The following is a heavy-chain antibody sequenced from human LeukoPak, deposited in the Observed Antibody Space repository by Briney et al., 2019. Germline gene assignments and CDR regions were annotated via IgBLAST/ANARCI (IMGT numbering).Heavy chain of an antibody. V-gene: IGHV4-39*01. J-gene: IGHJ4*02. Sequence: SETLSLTCTVSGGSISSSSYYWGWIRQPPGKGLEWIGRIYYSGSTYYNPSLKSRVTISVDTSKNQFSLKLSSVTAADTAVYYCARQSDYYGSGSYNYWGQGTLVTVSS. CDR3: ARQSDYYGSGSYNY. D-gene: IGHD3-10*01. CDR2: IYYSGST. CDR1: GGSISSSSYY.